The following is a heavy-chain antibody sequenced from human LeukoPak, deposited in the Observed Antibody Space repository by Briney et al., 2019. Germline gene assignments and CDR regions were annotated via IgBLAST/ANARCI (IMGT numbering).Heavy chain of an antibody. CDR2: INPNSGAT. CDR3: ASPLQQLDDLPYYMDV. D-gene: IGHD6-6*01. Sequence: ASVKVSCKASGYTFIRYYISWVRQAPGQGLEWMGWINPNSGATNYAQKFQGRVTMTRDTSISTAYMELSRLTSDDTAVYYCASPLQQLDDLPYYMDVWGTGTTVSVSS. V-gene: IGHV1-2*02. CDR1: GYTFIRYY. J-gene: IGHJ6*03.